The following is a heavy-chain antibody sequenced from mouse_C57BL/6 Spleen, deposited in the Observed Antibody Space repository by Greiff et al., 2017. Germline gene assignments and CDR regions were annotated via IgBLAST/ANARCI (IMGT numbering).Heavy chain of an antibody. Sequence: VQRVESGAELVKPGASVKFSCKASGYAFRGYWMNWVKQRPGQGLEWIGQIYPGDGDTNYNGKFKGKATLTADKSSSTAYMQLSSLTSEDSAVYYCARLDYDYDGAMEYWGKGTSVTVSS. CDR3: ARLDYDYDGAMEY. V-gene: IGHV1-80*01. CDR1: GYAFRGYW. J-gene: IGHJ4*01. CDR2: IYPGDGDT. D-gene: IGHD2-4*01.